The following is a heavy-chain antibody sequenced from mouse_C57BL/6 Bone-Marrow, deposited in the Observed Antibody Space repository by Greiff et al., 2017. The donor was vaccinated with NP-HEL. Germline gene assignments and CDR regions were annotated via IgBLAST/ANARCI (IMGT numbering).Heavy chain of an antibody. Sequence: QVQLQQSGPELVKPGASVKISCKASGYAFSSSWMNWVKQRPGKGLEWIGRIYPGDGDTNYNGKFKGKATLTADKSSSTAYMQLSSLTSEDPAVYFCASRHYGYFDVWGTGTTVTVSS. D-gene: IGHD1-1*02. J-gene: IGHJ1*03. CDR3: ASRHYGYFDV. CDR2: IYPGDGDT. V-gene: IGHV1-82*01. CDR1: GYAFSSSW.